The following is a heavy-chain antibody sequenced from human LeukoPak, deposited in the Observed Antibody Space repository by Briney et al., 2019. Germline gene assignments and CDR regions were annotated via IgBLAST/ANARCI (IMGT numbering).Heavy chain of an antibody. V-gene: IGHV4-34*01. CDR3: ARGKWGYYGSGTPPAFDY. Sequence: SETLSLTCAVYGGSLSGCYWSWIRQPPGKGLEWIGEINHSGSTNYNPSLKSRVTISVDTSKNQFSLKLSSVTAADTAVYYCARGKWGYYGSGTPPAFDYWGQGTLVTVSS. CDR1: GGSLSGCY. CDR2: INHSGST. J-gene: IGHJ4*02. D-gene: IGHD3-10*01.